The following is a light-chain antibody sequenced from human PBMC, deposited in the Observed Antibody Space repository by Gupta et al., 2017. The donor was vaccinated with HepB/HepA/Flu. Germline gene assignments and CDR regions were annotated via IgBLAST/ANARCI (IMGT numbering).Light chain of an antibody. CDR2: AAS. CDR1: QSVSSTF. J-gene: IGKJ2*01. CDR3: QQYVTSPPGYT. V-gene: IGKV3-20*01. Sequence: IVLTQSPGTRSLSPGERATLSCKTSQSVSSTFLAWYQQKPGQAPRLLISAASNRATGIPDRFSGSGSGTDFALTINILEPEDFAVYYCQQYVTSPPGYTFGQGTKLEIK.